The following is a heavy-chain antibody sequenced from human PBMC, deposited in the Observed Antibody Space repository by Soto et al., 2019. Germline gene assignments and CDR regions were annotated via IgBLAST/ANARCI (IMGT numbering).Heavy chain of an antibody. Sequence: PGGSLRLSCVASGFSFGSYALTWVRQAPGKGLEWVSSISSSSSYIYYADSVKGRFTISRDNAKNSLYLQMNSLRAEDTAVYYCARLQDIVVVPAAIIPSGLGAYYGMDVWGQGTTVTI. CDR3: ARLQDIVVVPAAIIPSGLGAYYGMDV. D-gene: IGHD2-2*02. J-gene: IGHJ6*02. CDR1: GFSFGSYA. V-gene: IGHV3-21*01. CDR2: ISSSSSYI.